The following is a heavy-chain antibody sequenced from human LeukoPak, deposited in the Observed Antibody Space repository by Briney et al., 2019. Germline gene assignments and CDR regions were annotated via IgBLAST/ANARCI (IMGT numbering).Heavy chain of an antibody. CDR2: ISSSGSTT. Sequence: PGGSLRLSCAASGFTFSSYEMNWVRQAPGKGLEWVSYISSSGSTTYYADSVKGRFTISRDNSKNTLYLQMNSLRAEDTAVYYCAKDCYYYDSSGYENAFDIWGQGTMVTVSS. D-gene: IGHD3-22*01. CDR1: GFTFSSYE. V-gene: IGHV3-48*03. J-gene: IGHJ3*02. CDR3: AKDCYYYDSSGYENAFDI.